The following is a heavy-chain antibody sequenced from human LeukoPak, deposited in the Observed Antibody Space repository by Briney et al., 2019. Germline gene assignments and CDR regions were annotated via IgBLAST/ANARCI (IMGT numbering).Heavy chain of an antibody. CDR1: GVSVSSPTHY. D-gene: IGHD3-22*01. Sequence: IPSETLSLTCSVSGVSVSSPTHYWSWIRQHPGKGLEWIGHIYSTGSRYYNPSLKSRVTISVDTSKNQFSLKLSSVTAADTAVYYCARDMRDSSGYYSDAFDIWGQGTMVTVSS. CDR3: ARDMRDSSGYYSDAFDI. V-gene: IGHV4-61*01. J-gene: IGHJ3*02. CDR2: IYSTGSR.